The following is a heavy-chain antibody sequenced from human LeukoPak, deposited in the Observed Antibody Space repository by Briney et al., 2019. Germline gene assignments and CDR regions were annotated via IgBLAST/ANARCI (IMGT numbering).Heavy chain of an antibody. J-gene: IGHJ4*02. CDR2: ISSSSSYI. Sequence: GGSLRLSCAASGFTFSSYSMNWVRQAPGKGLGWVSSISSSSSYIYYADSVKGRFTISRGNAKNSLYLQMNSLRAEDTAVYYCASGQQLGNFDYWGQGTLVTVSS. D-gene: IGHD6-13*01. CDR1: GFTFSSYS. CDR3: ASGQQLGNFDY. V-gene: IGHV3-21*01.